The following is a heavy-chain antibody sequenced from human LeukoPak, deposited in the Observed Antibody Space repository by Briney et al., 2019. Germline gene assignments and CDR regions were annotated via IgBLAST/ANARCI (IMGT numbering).Heavy chain of an antibody. V-gene: IGHV4-39*01. Sequence: PSETLSLTCTVSGGSISSLTYYWGWIRQPPGKGLEWIASIYYSGTTYYSPSLKSRVAISVNRSNNQFSLRLSSVTAADTAVYFCTGYSAGWSSRGGYWGQGTVVTVSS. CDR1: GGSISSLTYY. CDR2: IYYSGTT. D-gene: IGHD6-19*01. J-gene: IGHJ4*02. CDR3: TGYSAGWSSRGGY.